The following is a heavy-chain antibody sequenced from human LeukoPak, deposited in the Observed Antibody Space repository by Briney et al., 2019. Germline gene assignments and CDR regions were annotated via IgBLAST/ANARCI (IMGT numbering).Heavy chain of an antibody. V-gene: IGHV1-2*02. J-gene: IGHJ6*03. D-gene: IGHD5-18*01. Sequence: ASVKVSCKASGYTFTGYYMHWVRQAPGQGLEWMGWINPNSGGTNYAQKFQGRVTMTRDTSISTAYMELSRLRSDDTAVYYCARVAEGGYSYGYPYYYYYYMDVWGKGTTVTVSS. CDR2: INPNSGGT. CDR3: ARVAEGGYSYGYPYYYYYYMDV. CDR1: GYTFTGYY.